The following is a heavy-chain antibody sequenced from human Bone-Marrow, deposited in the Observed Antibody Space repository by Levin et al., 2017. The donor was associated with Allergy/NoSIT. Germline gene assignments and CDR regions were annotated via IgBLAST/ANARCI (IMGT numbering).Heavy chain of an antibody. D-gene: IGHD2-8*01. CDR3: ARGPDYFNGDRYFYYGMDV. Sequence: ASVKVSCKASGGAFSSYEITWVRQAPGQGLEWMGGIIPIFGTPTYAQKFQGRVTITADESRSTAYMELSSLRSEDTAVYYCARGPDYFNGDRYFYYGMDVWGQGTTVTVSS. J-gene: IGHJ6*02. V-gene: IGHV1-69*13. CDR1: GGAFSSYE. CDR2: IIPIFGTP.